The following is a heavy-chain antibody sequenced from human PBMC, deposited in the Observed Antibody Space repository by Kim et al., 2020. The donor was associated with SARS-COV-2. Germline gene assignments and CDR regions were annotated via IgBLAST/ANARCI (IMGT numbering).Heavy chain of an antibody. V-gene: IGHV5-10-1*01. CDR1: GYSFTSYW. CDR2: IDPSDSYT. J-gene: IGHJ4*02. CDR3: ASSAEYYDSSGPLDY. D-gene: IGHD3-22*01. Sequence: GESLKISCKGSGYSFTSYWISWVRQMPGKGLEWMGRIDPSDSYTNYSPSFQGHVTISADKSISTAYLQWSSLKASDTAMYYCASSAEYYDSSGPLDYWGQGTLVTVSS.